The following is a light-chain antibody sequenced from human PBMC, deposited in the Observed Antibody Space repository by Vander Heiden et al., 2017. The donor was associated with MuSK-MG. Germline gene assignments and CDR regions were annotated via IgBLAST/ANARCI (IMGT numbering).Light chain of an antibody. CDR2: AAS. CDR1: QSVPNGH. J-gene: IGKJ4*01. V-gene: IGKV3-20*01. CDR3: QQYGTTPLT. Sequence: EIVLTQSPGTLSLSPGERATLSCRASQSVPNGHLAWYQHKSGQSPRLLIYAASSAVTGIPDRFSGGGSGTDFTLTISRMEPEDFAVYYCQQYGTTPLTFGGGTKVEIK.